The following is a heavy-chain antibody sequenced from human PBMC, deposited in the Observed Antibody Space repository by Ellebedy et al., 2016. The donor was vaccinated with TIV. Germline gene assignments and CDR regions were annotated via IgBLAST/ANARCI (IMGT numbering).Heavy chain of an antibody. CDR1: GGSISSYY. D-gene: IGHD6-13*01. V-gene: IGHV4-59*01. Sequence: SETLSLXCTVSGGSISSYYWSWIRQPPGKGLEWIGYIYYSGSTNYNPSLKSRVTISVDTSKNQFSLKLSSVTAADTAVYYCARVHSSSWYSPALYYYYGMDVWGQGTTVTVSS. J-gene: IGHJ6*02. CDR2: IYYSGST. CDR3: ARVHSSSWYSPALYYYYGMDV.